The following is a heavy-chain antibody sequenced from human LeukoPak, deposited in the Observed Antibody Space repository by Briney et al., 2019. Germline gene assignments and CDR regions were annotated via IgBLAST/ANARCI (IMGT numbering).Heavy chain of an antibody. CDR3: AVNRKVEAGYCSGGSCYSRWFDP. V-gene: IGHV4-61*01. Sequence: PSETLSLTCTVSGGSISSSSYYWSWIRQPPGKGLEWIGYIYYSGSTNYNPSLKSRVTISVDTSKNQFSLKLSSVTAADTAVYYCAVNRKVEAGYCSGGSCYSRWFDPWGQGTLVTVSS. J-gene: IGHJ5*02. CDR2: IYYSGST. D-gene: IGHD2-15*01. CDR1: GGSISSSSYY.